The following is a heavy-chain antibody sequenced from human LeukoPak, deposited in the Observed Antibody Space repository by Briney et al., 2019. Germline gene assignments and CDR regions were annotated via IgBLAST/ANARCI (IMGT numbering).Heavy chain of an antibody. Sequence: SETLSLTCIVSGGSISSSSYHCGWIRQPPGKGLEWIGNIYYSGSTYYNPSLKSRVTMSVDTSKNQFSLRVNSVTAADTAVYYCARDSSGWYYFDYWGQGTLVTVSS. CDR3: ARDSSGWYYFDY. CDR2: IYYSGST. D-gene: IGHD6-19*01. V-gene: IGHV4-39*07. J-gene: IGHJ4*02. CDR1: GGSISSSSYH.